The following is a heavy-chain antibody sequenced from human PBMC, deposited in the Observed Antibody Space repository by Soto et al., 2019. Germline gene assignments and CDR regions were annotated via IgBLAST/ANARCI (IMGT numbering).Heavy chain of an antibody. J-gene: IGHJ4*02. V-gene: IGHV3-74*01. CDR1: GFTFSRFP. CDR2: INSDGTTI. Sequence: GGSLRLSCAASGFTFSRFPMSWVRQAPGKGPVWVSRINSDGTTINSADSVKGRFTISRDNAKNTLYLQMDSLRAEDTAVYYCTRAGNYRFDYWGQGTLVTVSS. CDR3: TRAGNYRFDY. D-gene: IGHD1-7*01.